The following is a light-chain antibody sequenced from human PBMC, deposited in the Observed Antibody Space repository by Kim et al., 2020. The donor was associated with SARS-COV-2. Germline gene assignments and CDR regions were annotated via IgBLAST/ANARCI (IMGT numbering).Light chain of an antibody. J-gene: IGKJ1*01. CDR3: QEYNTYSRT. CDR2: DVS. Sequence: DIQMTQSPSTLSASVGDRVTITCRPSRSINKWLAWYQQKPGRVPKLLIYDVSSMESGVPSRFSGSGSGTEFTLTISSLQPDDFATYYCQEYNTYSRTFGQGTKVDIK. CDR1: RSINKW. V-gene: IGKV1-5*01.